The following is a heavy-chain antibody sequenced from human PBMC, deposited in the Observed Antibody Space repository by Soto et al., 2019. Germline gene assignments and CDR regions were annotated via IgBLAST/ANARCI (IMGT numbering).Heavy chain of an antibody. J-gene: IGHJ5*02. V-gene: IGHV4-39*01. CDR3: ARQVYGDYLGGNWFDP. Sequence: PSETLSLTCSILGDSISDTRFYWGWVRQSPEKGLEWIGSISHDGHAYYNPSLKSRVTLFADTSRNQFSLTMKSVTVADTALYFSARQVYGDYLGGNWFDPWGQGALVTVSS. D-gene: IGHD4-17*01. CDR1: GDSISDTRFY. CDR2: ISHDGHA.